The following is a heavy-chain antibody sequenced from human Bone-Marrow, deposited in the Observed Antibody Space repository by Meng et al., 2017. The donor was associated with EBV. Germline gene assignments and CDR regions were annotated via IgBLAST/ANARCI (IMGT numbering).Heavy chain of an antibody. CDR1: GGSISSGGYS. Sequence: QVQLQESGPGLVKPSXXXXXXCXVSGGSISSGGYSWTWIRQPPGKGLEWIGYIHSSGSTYYNPSLKSRVTISFGTSETHFSLKLSSVTAADTAVYYCATLRRRSGYTFDYWGQGILGTVSS. J-gene: IGHJ4*02. D-gene: IGHD3-9*01. V-gene: IGHV4-30-4*01. CDR3: ATLRRRSGYTFDY. CDR2: IHSSGST.